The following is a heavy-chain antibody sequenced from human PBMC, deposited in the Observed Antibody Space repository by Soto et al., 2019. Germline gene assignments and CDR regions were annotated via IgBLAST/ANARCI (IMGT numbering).Heavy chain of an antibody. V-gene: IGHV3-9*01. CDR2: ISWNSGSI. Sequence: GGSLRLSCAASGFTFDDYAMHWVRQAPGKGLEWVSGISWNSGSIGYADSVKGRFTISRDNAKNSLYLQMNSLRAEDTALYYCAKDAVTEYYFDYWGQGTLVTVSS. D-gene: IGHD4-4*01. CDR1: GFTFDDYA. J-gene: IGHJ4*02. CDR3: AKDAVTEYYFDY.